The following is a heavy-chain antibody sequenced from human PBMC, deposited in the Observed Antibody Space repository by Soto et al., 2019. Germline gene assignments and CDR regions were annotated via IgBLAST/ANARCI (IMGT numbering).Heavy chain of an antibody. Sequence: GESLKISCKGSGYSFTSYWIVWVRQMPGKGLEWMGTIYPGDSDTRYSPSFQGQVTISADKSISTAYLQWNSLKASDTAMYFCARNKGYCSSTSCYGMDVWVQGATVTVSS. D-gene: IGHD2-2*01. CDR2: IYPGDSDT. J-gene: IGHJ6*02. CDR1: GYSFTSYW. CDR3: ARNKGYCSSTSCYGMDV. V-gene: IGHV5-51*01.